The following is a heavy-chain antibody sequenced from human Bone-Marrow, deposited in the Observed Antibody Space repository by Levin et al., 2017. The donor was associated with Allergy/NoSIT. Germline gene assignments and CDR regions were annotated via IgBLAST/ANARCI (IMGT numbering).Heavy chain of an antibody. CDR1: GASIRSYY. D-gene: IGHD1-26*01. Sequence: NASETLSLTCAVSGASIRSYYWTWIRQPAGKGLEWIGRITSTGTTNYNPSLESRVTISLDTSKDHISLSLTSVTAADTAVYFCARARPNIMGATDNFDFWGRGILVTVSS. CDR3: ARARPNIMGATDNFDF. J-gene: IGHJ4*02. CDR2: ITSTGTT. V-gene: IGHV4-4*07.